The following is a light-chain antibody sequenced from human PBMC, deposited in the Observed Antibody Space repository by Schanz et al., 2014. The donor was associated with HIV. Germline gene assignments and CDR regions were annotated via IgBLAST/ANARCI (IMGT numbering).Light chain of an antibody. CDR2: GVD. CDR1: SSDIGPYNC. V-gene: IGLV2-14*03. J-gene: IGLJ2*01. Sequence: QSALTQPASVSGSPGQSISISCTGTSSDIGPYNCVSWYQQRPGKAPKLVISGVDYRPSGVSNRFSGSKSGNTASLTISGLQAEDEADYYCSSYTSSSTVVFGGGTKLTVL. CDR3: SSYTSSSTVV.